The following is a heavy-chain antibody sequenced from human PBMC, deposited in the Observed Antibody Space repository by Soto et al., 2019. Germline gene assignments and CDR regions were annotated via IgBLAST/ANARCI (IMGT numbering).Heavy chain of an antibody. CDR2: ISGSGNRT. D-gene: IGHD1-26*01. CDR1: GFTLSSYA. CDR3: AKEVTSGSYSHYYYGLDV. V-gene: IGHV3-23*01. J-gene: IGHJ6*02. Sequence: EVQLLESGGGLVQPGGSVRLSCAASGFTLSSYAMSWVRQAPGKGLEWVSAISGSGNRTFHADSVKGRFTISRDNAKHALYLQMNSLRVEDTAVYYCAKEVTSGSYSHYYYGLDVWGQGTMVTVSS.